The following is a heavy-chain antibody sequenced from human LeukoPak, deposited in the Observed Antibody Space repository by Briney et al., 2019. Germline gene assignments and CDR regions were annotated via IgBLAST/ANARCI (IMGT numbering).Heavy chain of an antibody. CDR1: GFTFSSYS. CDR2: ISSSSGYI. D-gene: IGHD6-13*01. CDR3: ARVIAAAGDV. V-gene: IGHV3-21*01. J-gene: IGHJ6*04. Sequence: GGSLRLSCAASGFTFSSYSMNWVRQAPGKGLEWVSSISSSSGYIYYADSVKGRFTISRDNAKNSLYLQMNSLRAEDTGVYYCARVIAAAGDVWGKGTTVTVPS.